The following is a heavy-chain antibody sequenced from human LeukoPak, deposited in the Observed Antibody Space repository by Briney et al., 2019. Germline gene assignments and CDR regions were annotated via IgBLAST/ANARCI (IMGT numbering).Heavy chain of an antibody. Sequence: ASVKVSCKASGYTFTGYYMHWVRQAPGQGLEWMGWINPNSGGTNYAQKFQGRVTMTRDTSISTAYMELSRLRSDDTAVYYCARERSAIYYYYYYMDVWGKGTTVTVSS. D-gene: IGHD2-2*01. CDR1: GYTFTGYY. CDR3: ARERSAIYYYYYYMDV. J-gene: IGHJ6*03. V-gene: IGHV1-2*02. CDR2: INPNSGGT.